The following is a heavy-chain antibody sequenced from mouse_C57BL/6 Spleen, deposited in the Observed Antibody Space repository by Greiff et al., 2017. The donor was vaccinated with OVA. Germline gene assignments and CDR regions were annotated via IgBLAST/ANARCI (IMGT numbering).Heavy chain of an antibody. CDR2: INPSSGYT. V-gene: IGHV1-4*01. CDR1: GYTFTSYT. CDR3: ARNDYDWYFDV. J-gene: IGHJ1*03. D-gene: IGHD2-4*01. Sequence: VQLQQSGAELARPGASVKMSCKASGYTFTSYTMHWVKQRPGQGLEWIGYINPSSGYTKYNQKFKDKATLTADKSSSTAYMQLSSLTSEDSAVDYCARNDYDWYFDVWGTGTTVTVSA.